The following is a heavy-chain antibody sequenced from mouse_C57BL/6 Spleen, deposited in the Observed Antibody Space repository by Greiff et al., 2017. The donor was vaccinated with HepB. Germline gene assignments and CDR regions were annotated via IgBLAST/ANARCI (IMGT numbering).Heavy chain of an antibody. J-gene: IGHJ1*03. D-gene: IGHD1-1*01. CDR3: ARADTYYYGSSYWYFDV. Sequence: EVQLQQSGPELVKPGASVKISCKASGYSFTGYYMNWVKQSPEKSLEWIGEINPSTGGTTYNQKFKAKATLTVDKSSSTAYMQLKSLTSEDSAVYYCARADTYYYGSSYWYFDVWGTGTTVTVSS. CDR2: INPSTGGT. CDR1: GYSFTGYY. V-gene: IGHV1-42*01.